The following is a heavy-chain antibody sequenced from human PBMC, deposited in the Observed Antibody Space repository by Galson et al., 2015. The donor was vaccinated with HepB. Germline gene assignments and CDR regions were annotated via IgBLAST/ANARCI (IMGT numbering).Heavy chain of an antibody. CDR2: VSASGGST. Sequence: SLGLSCAASGFTFSSYAMSWVRQAPGKGLEWVATVSASGGSTFYANSVKGRFTISRDNSKNTLYVQMNSLTDEDTAVYYCAKDGIPVLLERRPYFDYWGQGTLVTV. V-gene: IGHV3-23*01. D-gene: IGHD1-1*01. CDR3: AKDGIPVLLERRPYFDY. CDR1: GFTFSSYA. J-gene: IGHJ4*02.